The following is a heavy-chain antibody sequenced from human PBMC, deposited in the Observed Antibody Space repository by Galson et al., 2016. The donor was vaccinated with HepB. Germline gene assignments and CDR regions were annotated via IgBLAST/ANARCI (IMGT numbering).Heavy chain of an antibody. CDR2: VSDSGST. CDR1: GGSLSGYY. J-gene: IGHJ5*02. V-gene: IGHV4-59*01. D-gene: IGHD6-13*01. CDR3: ARHKVSATEGGFDA. Sequence: ETLSLTCAVYGGSLSGYYWSWIRQPPGKGLEWIGNVSDSGSTTYNPSLESRVTISIDTSKKQFSLKLTSVTAADTAVYYCARHKVSATEGGFDAWGQGTLVTVSS.